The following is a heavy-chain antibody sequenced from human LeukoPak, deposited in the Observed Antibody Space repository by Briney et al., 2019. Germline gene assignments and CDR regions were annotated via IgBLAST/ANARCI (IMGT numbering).Heavy chain of an antibody. CDR3: AKGEWLTNYFDS. D-gene: IGHD3-3*01. J-gene: IGHJ4*02. CDR2: IYSSGGT. V-gene: IGHV4-61*02. CDR1: GASVSSGQSY. Sequence: RSSETLSLTCTVSGASVSSGQSYWSWIRQPAGKGLEWIGRIYSSGGTSYNPSLKSRVIISVDTSKNQFSLNLSSVTAADTAVYYCAKGEWLTNYFDSWGQGSLVTVSS.